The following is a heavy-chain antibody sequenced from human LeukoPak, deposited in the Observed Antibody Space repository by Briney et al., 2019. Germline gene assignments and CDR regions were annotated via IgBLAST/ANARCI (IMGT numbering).Heavy chain of an antibody. CDR1: GGSISSSSYY. CDR3: ARQYYDILTGYSRGAFDI. V-gene: IGHV4-39*01. Sequence: SETLSLTCTVSGGSISSSSYYWGWIRQPPGKGLEWIGGIYYSGSTYYNPSLKSRVTISVDTSKNQFSLKLSSVTAADTAVYYCARQYYDILTGYSRGAFDIWGQGTMVTVSS. CDR2: IYYSGST. D-gene: IGHD3-9*01. J-gene: IGHJ3*02.